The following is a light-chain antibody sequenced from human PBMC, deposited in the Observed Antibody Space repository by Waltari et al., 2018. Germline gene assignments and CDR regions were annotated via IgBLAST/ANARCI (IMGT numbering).Light chain of an antibody. V-gene: IGKV1-6*01. J-gene: IGKJ1*01. CDR3: RQDYNNPRT. CDR2: AAS. Sequence: AIQMTQSPSSLSASVGDRVTITCRASQGIRNDLGWYQQKPGNAPKLLTYAASSLQSSVPPRFSGSGSGTDFTLTISSLQHEDVATYYCRQDYNNPRTFGQGTKVEIK. CDR1: QGIRND.